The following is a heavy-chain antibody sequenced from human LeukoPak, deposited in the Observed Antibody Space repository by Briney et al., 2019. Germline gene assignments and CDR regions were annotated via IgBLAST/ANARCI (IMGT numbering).Heavy chain of an antibody. Sequence: SETLSLTCTVSGGSISSGNYYWTWIRQTAAKGLEWIGRIHTSGSTNHNPSLESRVAISIDMSKNQFSLNWNSVTAADTGVYYCVRDRAGDSFDIWGQGTMVTVST. J-gene: IGHJ3*02. V-gene: IGHV4-61*02. CDR2: IHTSGST. D-gene: IGHD7-27*01. CDR3: VRDRAGDSFDI. CDR1: GGSISSGNYY.